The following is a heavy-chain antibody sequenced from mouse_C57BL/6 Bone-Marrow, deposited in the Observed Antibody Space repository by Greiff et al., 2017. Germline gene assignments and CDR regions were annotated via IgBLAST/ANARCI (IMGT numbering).Heavy chain of an antibody. J-gene: IGHJ1*03. Sequence: EVQGVESGGDLVKPGGSLKLSCAASGFTFSSYGMSWVRQTPDKRLEWVATISSGGRYTYSPDSVKGRFTITRDNAKNTLYLQMSSLKSEDTAMYYCARQGVYDYDGWYFDVWGTGTTVTVSS. CDR3: ARQGVYDYDGWYFDV. D-gene: IGHD2-4*01. CDR1: GFTFSSYG. V-gene: IGHV5-6*01. CDR2: ISSGGRYT.